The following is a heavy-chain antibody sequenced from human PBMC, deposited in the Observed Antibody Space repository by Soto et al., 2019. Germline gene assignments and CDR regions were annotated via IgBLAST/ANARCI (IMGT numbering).Heavy chain of an antibody. CDR1: GYSFTSYW. J-gene: IGHJ3*02. CDR3: ARRKYCSSTSCHNDAFDI. CDR2: IYPGDSDT. Sequence: EVQLVQSGAEVKKPGESLKISCKGSGYSFTSYWIGWVRQMPGKGLEWMGIIYPGDSDTRYSPSFQGQVTIPAAKSISTAYLQWSSRKASDTAMYYCARRKYCSSTSCHNDAFDIWGQGTMVTVSS. V-gene: IGHV5-51*01. D-gene: IGHD2-2*01.